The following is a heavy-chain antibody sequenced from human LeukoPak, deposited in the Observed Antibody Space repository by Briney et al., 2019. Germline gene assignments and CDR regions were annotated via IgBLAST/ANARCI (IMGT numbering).Heavy chain of an antibody. CDR2: ISWNSGSI. CDR3: AKDTDYGDNLGAFDI. Sequence: GGSLRLSCAASGFTFSSYAMHWVRQAPGKGLEWVSGISWNSGSIGYADSVKGRFTISRDNAKNSLYLQMNSLRAEDTALYYCAKDTDYGDNLGAFDIWGQGTMVTVSS. D-gene: IGHD4-17*01. V-gene: IGHV3-9*01. J-gene: IGHJ3*02. CDR1: GFTFSSYA.